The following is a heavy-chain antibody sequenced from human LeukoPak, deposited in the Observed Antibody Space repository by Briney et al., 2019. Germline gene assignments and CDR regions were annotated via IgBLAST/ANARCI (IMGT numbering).Heavy chain of an antibody. CDR3: ARDHSYCSSTSCSPSFSDYGMDV. CDR1: GGSISSYY. CDR2: IYTSGST. J-gene: IGHJ6*02. D-gene: IGHD2-2*01. Sequence: SETLSLTCTVSGGSISSYYWSWIRQPAGKGLEWIRRIYTSGSTNYNPSLKSRVTMSVDTSKNQFSLKLSSVTAADTAVYYCARDHSYCSSTSCSPSFSDYGMDVWGQGTTVTVSS. V-gene: IGHV4-4*07.